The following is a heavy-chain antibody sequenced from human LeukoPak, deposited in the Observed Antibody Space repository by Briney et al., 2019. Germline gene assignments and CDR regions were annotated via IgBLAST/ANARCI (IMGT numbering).Heavy chain of an antibody. CDR1: GYTFTSYD. D-gene: IGHD3-9*01. V-gene: IGHV1-8*01. Sequence: ASVKVSCKASGYTFTSYDINWVRQATGQGLEWMGWMNPNSGNTGYAQKFQGRVTMTRNTPISTAYMEVSSLRSEDTAVYYCARGTRGDILTGYSLGYWGQGTLVTVSS. CDR2: MNPNSGNT. J-gene: IGHJ4*02. CDR3: ARGTRGDILTGYSLGY.